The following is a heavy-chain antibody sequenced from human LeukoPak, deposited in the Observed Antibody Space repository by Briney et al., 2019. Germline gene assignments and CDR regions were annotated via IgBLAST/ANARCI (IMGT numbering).Heavy chain of an antibody. V-gene: IGHV3-33*01. D-gene: IGHD3-9*01. CDR3: ASFDWLSSGMDV. Sequence: GSLRLSCAASGFTFSSYGMHWVRQAPGKGLEWVAVIWYYGSNKYYADSVKGRFTISRDNSKNTLYLQMNSLRAEDTAVYYCASFDWLSSGMDVWGKGTTVTVSS. J-gene: IGHJ6*04. CDR1: GFTFSSYG. CDR2: IWYYGSNK.